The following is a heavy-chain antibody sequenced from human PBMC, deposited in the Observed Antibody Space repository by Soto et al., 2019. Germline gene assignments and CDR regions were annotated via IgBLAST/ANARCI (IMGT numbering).Heavy chain of an antibody. Sequence: SETLSLTCTVSGYSISSGYYWSWIRQTPGKGLEWIGSISHSGTSFYNPSLRSRVTISMDTSNNHFSLKLNSPTATDTAVYYCAKGHGYGFDYWGQGTLVTVSS. V-gene: IGHV4-38-2*02. D-gene: IGHD5-18*01. J-gene: IGHJ4*02. CDR1: GYSISSGYY. CDR3: AKGHGYGFDY. CDR2: ISHSGTS.